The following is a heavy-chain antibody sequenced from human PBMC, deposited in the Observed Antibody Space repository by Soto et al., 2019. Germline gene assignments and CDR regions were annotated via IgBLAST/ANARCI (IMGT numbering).Heavy chain of an antibody. Sequence: SVQVSCTASGGPFSRYASSWVRQAPGQGLGWMGGIIPIFGTANYAQKFQGRVTITADESTSTAYMELSSLRSEDTAVYYGAVDSEMGAWGGFESCGQATMSTV. V-gene: IGHV1-69*01. CDR1: GGPFSRYA. CDR2: IIPIFGTA. J-gene: IGHJ3*02. D-gene: IGHD1-26*01. CDR3: AVDSEMGAWGGFES.